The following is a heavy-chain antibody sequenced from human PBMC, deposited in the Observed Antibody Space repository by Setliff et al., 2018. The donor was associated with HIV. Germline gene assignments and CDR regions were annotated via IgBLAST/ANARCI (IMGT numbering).Heavy chain of an antibody. CDR2: VNPDGSEA. J-gene: IGHJ4*02. Sequence: PGGSLRLSCAASGFTFSSAWMGWVRQAPAEGLEWVASVNPDGSEASSVGSMKGRFTVSRDNAKNSLSLQMNSLRVEDTAVYYCAREGITGTTLHPYWGQGTLVTVSS. D-gene: IGHD1-7*01. CDR3: AREGITGTTLHPY. V-gene: IGHV3-7*01. CDR1: GFTFSSAW.